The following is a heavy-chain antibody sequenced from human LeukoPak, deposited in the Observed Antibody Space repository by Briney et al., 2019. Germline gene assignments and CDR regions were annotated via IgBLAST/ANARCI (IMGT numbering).Heavy chain of an antibody. CDR3: ARVVPAYSSGWYYFDY. CDR1: GGSISSYY. D-gene: IGHD6-19*01. J-gene: IGHJ4*02. Sequence: SETLSLTCTVSGGSISSYYWSWIRQPPGKGLEWIGYIYYSGSTNYNPSLKSRVTISVDKSKNQFSLKLSSVTAADTAVYYCARVVPAYSSGWYYFDYWGQGTLVTVSS. CDR2: IYYSGST. V-gene: IGHV4-59*12.